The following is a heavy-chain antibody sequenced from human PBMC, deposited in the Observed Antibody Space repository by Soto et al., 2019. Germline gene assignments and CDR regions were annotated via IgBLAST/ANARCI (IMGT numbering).Heavy chain of an antibody. Sequence: QVQLVQSGAEVKKPGSSVKVSCKASGYTFISYGISWVRQAPGQGLEWMGWISAYNDYTNYAQKLQGRVTMTTDTSPRIPTWELGSRSPTDPAWISCAREGYYSGSGIFPPPRYYGMDVWGQGTTVTVSS. V-gene: IGHV1-18*01. CDR1: GYTFISYG. D-gene: IGHD3-10*01. CDR2: ISAYNDYT. CDR3: AREGYYSGSGIFPPPRYYGMDV. J-gene: IGHJ6*02.